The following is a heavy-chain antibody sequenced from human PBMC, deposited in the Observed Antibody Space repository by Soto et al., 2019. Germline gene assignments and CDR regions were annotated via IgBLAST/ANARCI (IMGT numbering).Heavy chain of an antibody. CDR2: ISYDGSNK. CDR3: ATLAVAGEGSDY. V-gene: IGHV3-30-3*01. J-gene: IGHJ4*02. CDR1: GFTFRSYA. D-gene: IGHD6-19*01. Sequence: QVQLVESGGGVVQPGRSLRLSCAASGFTFRSYAIHWVRQAPGKGLEWVAVISYDGSNKYYADSVKGRFTISRDNSKNTLYLQMNRLRAEDTAVYYCATLAVAGEGSDYWGQGTLVTVSS.